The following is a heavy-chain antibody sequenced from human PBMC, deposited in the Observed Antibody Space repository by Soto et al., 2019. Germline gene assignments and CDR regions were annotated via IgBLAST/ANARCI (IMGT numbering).Heavy chain of an antibody. CDR2: SSFDGTKT. D-gene: IGHD5-12*01. Sequence: QEHLVESGGGVVQPGESLRLSCAASGFILRSNGMHWVRQAPGKGLEWVAVSSFDGTKTYYADSVRGRFTFSRDTPNNTLHLQMTSLRVEDTAIYYCAKDRGYDYKNGLDVWGQGTTVTVSS. CDR1: GFILRSNG. J-gene: IGHJ6*02. CDR3: AKDRGYDYKNGLDV. V-gene: IGHV3-30*18.